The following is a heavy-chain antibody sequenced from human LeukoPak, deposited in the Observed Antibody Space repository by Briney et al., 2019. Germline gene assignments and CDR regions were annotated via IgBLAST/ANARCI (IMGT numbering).Heavy chain of an antibody. V-gene: IGHV3-43D*03. CDR2: ISWDGGST. CDR1: GFTFDDYA. CDR3: TRTTGEGHDAFDI. Sequence: GGSLRLSCAASGFTFDDYAMHWVRQAPGEGLEWVSLISWDGGSTYYADSVKGRFTISRDNSKNSLYLQMNSLRAEDTALYYCTRTTGEGHDAFDIWGQGTMVTVSS. D-gene: IGHD7-27*01. J-gene: IGHJ3*02.